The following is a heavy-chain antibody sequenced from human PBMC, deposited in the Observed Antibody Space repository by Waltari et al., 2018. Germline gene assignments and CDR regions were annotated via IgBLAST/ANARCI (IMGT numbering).Heavy chain of an antibody. D-gene: IGHD3-10*01. CDR2: SSSETSKI. CDR3: ARDAGWGRMDV. CDR1: GFTFSNSW. J-gene: IGHJ6*02. Sequence: EMQLVESGGGLVQPGGSLRLSCGASGFTFSNSWMDWVRHAPGKGRVWVSLSSSETSKIAYADSGKGRFTISRDNAMNTLDLQMSSLRVEDTAVYYCARDAGWGRMDVWGQGTTVTVSS. V-gene: IGHV3-74*01.